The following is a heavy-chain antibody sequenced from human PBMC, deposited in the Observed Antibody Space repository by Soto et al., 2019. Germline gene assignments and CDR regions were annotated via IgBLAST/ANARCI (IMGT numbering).Heavy chain of an antibody. D-gene: IGHD3-3*01. Sequence: GGSLRLSCAASGFTFSSYWMSWVRQAPGKGLEWVDNIKQDGSEKYYVDSVKGRFTISRDNAKNSLYLQMNSLRAEDTAVYYCANDFWSCPPPYPRKKQRDYYYYYMDVWGKGTTVTVSS. CDR1: GFTFSSYW. CDR2: IKQDGSEK. J-gene: IGHJ6*03. CDR3: ANDFWSCPPPYPRKKQRDYYYYYMDV. V-gene: IGHV3-7*01.